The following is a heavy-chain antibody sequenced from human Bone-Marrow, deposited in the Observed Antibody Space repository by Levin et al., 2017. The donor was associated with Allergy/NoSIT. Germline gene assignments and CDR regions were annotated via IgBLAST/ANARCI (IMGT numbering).Heavy chain of an antibody. V-gene: IGHV4-59*01. CDR2: IYYSGST. D-gene: IGHD3-10*01. CDR1: GGSISSYY. Sequence: PSETLSLTCTVSGGSISSYYWSWIRQPPGKGLEWIGYIYYSGSTNYNPSLKSRVTISVDTSKNQFSLKLSSVTAADTAVYYCAKVGAQTGVLDYWGQGTLVTVSS. CDR3: AKVGAQTGVLDY. J-gene: IGHJ4*02.